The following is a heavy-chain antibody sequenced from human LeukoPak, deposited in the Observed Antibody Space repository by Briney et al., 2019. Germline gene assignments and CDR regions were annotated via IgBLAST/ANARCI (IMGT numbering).Heavy chain of an antibody. D-gene: IGHD3-22*01. J-gene: IGHJ4*02. Sequence: GASVKVSCKASGGTFSSYAISWVRQAPGQGLEWMGGIIPIFGTANYAQKFQGRVTITADESTSTAYMELSSLRSEDTAVYYCASHYYDSSGYWIPFDYWGQGTLVTVSS. V-gene: IGHV1-69*13. CDR3: ASHYYDSSGYWIPFDY. CDR1: GGTFSSYA. CDR2: IIPIFGTA.